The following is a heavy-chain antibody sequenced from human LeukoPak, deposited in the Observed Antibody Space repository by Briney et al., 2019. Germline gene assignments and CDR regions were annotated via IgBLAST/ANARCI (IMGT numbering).Heavy chain of an antibody. Sequence: PSETLSLTCTVSGGSINNYYWDWIRQPPGKGLEWIGYIYYSGNTNYNPSLKSRVTISVDTSKNQFSLKLNSVTAADTAVYYCARETQGFLDIWGPGTMVTFSS. CDR1: GGSINNYY. V-gene: IGHV4-59*01. D-gene: IGHD2-15*01. CDR2: IYYSGNT. J-gene: IGHJ3*02. CDR3: ARETQGFLDI.